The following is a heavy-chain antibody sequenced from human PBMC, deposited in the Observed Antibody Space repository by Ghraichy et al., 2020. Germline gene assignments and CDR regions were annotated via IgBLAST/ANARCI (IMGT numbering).Heavy chain of an antibody. CDR1: GGSFSGYY. CDR2: INHSGST. V-gene: IGHV4-34*01. D-gene: IGHD6-6*01. CDR3: ARGALGGSSPPFDY. Sequence: SQTLSLTCAVYGGSFSGYYWSWIRQPPGKGLVWIGEINHSGSTNYNPSLKSRVTISVDTSKNQFSLKLSSVTAADTAVYYCARGALGGSSPPFDYWGQGTLVTVSS. J-gene: IGHJ4*02.